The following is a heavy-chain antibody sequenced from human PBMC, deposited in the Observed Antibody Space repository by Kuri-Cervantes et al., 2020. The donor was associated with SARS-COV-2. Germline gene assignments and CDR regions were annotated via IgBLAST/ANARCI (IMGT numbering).Heavy chain of an antibody. CDR3: ARGLELRSGYFDY. CDR1: GGTFSSYA. Sequence: AVKVSCKASGGTFSSYAISWVRQAPGQGLEWMGGIIPIFGTANYAQKFQGRVTITADKSTSTAYMELSSLRSEDTAVYYCARGLELRSGYFDYWGQGTLVTVSS. CDR2: IIPIFGTA. J-gene: IGHJ4*02. V-gene: IGHV1-69*06. D-gene: IGHD1-7*01.